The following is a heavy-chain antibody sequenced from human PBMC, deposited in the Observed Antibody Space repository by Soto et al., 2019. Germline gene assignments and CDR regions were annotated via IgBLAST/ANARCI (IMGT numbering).Heavy chain of an antibody. CDR3: AESLVTPSDAFDL. CDR1: GFTFGNYA. Sequence: GGSLRLSCAASGFTFGNYAMNWVRQAPGKGLEWISSISDPGTSTYYANSVKGRFSMSRDNSKNTLFLQMNRLRADDTAVYFCAESLVTPSDAFDLWGRGTLVTVSS. CDR2: ISDPGTST. J-gene: IGHJ3*01. D-gene: IGHD6-19*01. V-gene: IGHV3-23*01.